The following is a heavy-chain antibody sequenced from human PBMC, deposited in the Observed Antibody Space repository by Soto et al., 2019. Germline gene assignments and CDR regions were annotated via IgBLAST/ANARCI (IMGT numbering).Heavy chain of an antibody. D-gene: IGHD1-7*01. J-gene: IGHJ4*02. CDR2: INPSGGST. Sequence: ASVKVSCKASGYTFTSYYMHWVRQAPGQGLEWMGIINPSGGSTSYAQKFQGRVTMTRDTSTSTVYMELSSLRSEDTAVYYCARDPNWNYVFGYFDYWGQGTLVTVSS. CDR1: GYTFTSYY. CDR3: ARDPNWNYVFGYFDY. V-gene: IGHV1-46*01.